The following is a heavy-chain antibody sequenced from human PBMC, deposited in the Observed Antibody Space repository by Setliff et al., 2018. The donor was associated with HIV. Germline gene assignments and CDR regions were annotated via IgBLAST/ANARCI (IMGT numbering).Heavy chain of an antibody. Sequence: SETLSLTCAVYGGSFSGYYWSWIRQPPGKGLEWIGEINHSGSTNYNPSLKSRVTISVDSSKNQFSLKVNSVTAADTAVYYCARLRPSVADRSYFDHWGQGTLVTVSS. CDR2: INHSGST. D-gene: IGHD6-19*01. CDR3: ARLRPSVADRSYFDH. CDR1: GGSFSGYY. J-gene: IGHJ4*02. V-gene: IGHV4-34*01.